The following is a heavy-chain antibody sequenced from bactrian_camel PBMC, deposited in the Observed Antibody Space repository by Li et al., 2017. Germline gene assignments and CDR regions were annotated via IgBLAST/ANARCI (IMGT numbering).Heavy chain of an antibody. CDR2: INKGSTNA. CDR1: RDDVIRDC. J-gene: IGHJ6*01. CDR3: VRDLGTTGWYFDN. D-gene: IGHD5*01. V-gene: IGHV3S25*01. Sequence: QMVESGGGSVETGGSLRLSCTASRDDVIRDCITWFFQAPGKKREWVASINKGSTNAVYVDSVKGRFTISQDNAKNTVYLQMNSVKPEDTAVYYCVRDLGTTGWYFDNWGQGTQVTVS.